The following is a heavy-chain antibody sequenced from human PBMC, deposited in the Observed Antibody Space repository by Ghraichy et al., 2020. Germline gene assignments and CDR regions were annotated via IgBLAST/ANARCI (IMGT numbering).Heavy chain of an antibody. Sequence: SETLSLTCTVSGGSISSSSYYWGWIRQPPGKGLEWIGSIYYSGSTYYNPSLKSRVTISVDTSKNQFSLKLSSVTAADTAVYYCARRARSFLTGYGAWGQGTLVTVSS. D-gene: IGHD3-9*01. V-gene: IGHV4-39*01. J-gene: IGHJ5*02. CDR2: IYYSGST. CDR1: GGSISSSSYY. CDR3: ARRARSFLTGYGA.